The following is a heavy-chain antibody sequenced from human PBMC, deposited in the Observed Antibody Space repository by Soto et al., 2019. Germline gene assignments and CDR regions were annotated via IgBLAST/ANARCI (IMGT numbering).Heavy chain of an antibody. CDR3: ARDGNGYGSGSYYNYYYGMEV. J-gene: IGHJ6*02. V-gene: IGHV6-1*01. Sequence: PSQTLSLTCAISGDSVSSNSAAWNWIRQSPSRGLEWLGRTYYRSKWYNDYAVPVKSRITINPDTSKNQFSLQLNSVTPEDTAVYYCARDGNGYGSGSYYNYYYGMEVWSQGTTDIVSS. CDR2: TYYRSKWYN. CDR1: GDSVSSNSAA. D-gene: IGHD3-10*01.